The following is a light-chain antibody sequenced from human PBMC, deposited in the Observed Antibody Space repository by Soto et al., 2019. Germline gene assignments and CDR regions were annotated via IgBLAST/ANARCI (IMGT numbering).Light chain of an antibody. CDR1: QSVSSSY. V-gene: IGKV3-20*01. CDR3: QQYGRSPFT. CDR2: GAS. Sequence: EFVLTQSPGTLSLSPGERATLSCRASQSVSSSYLAWYQQKPGQAPRLLTYGASSRATGIPERFSGSGSGTDFTLTISRLEPEDFAVYYCQQYGRSPFTFGPGTKVDIK. J-gene: IGKJ3*01.